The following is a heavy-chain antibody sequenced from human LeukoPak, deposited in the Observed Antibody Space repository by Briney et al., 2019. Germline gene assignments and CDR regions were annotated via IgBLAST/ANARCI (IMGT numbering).Heavy chain of an antibody. Sequence: GGSLRLSCAASGFTFYDYGMSWVRQAPGKRLEWVSGINWNGGSTGYADSVKGRFTISRDNAKNSLYLQMNSLRAEDTALYYCARSVAASRDYWGQGTLVTVSS. CDR3: ARSVAASRDY. V-gene: IGHV3-20*04. CDR1: GFTFYDYG. J-gene: IGHJ4*02. CDR2: INWNGGST. D-gene: IGHD2-15*01.